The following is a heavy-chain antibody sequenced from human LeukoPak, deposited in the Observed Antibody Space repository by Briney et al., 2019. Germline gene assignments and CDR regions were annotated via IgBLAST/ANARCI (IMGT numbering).Heavy chain of an antibody. CDR2: IRYDGSNK. V-gene: IGHV3-30*02. CDR3: AKTATVTTRELSFDY. Sequence: GGSLRLSCAAPGFTFNSYGMHWVRQAPGKGLEWVAFIRYDGSNKYYADSVKGRFTISRDNSKNTLYLQMNSLRAEDTAVYYCAKTATVTTRELSFDYWGQGTLGTVSS. D-gene: IGHD4-17*01. CDR1: GFTFNSYG. J-gene: IGHJ4*02.